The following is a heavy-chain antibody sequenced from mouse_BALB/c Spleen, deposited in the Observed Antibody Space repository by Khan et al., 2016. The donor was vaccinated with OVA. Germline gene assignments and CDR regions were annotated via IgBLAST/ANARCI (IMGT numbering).Heavy chain of an antibody. CDR3: ARSLYYDYAYAMDY. D-gene: IGHD2-4*01. J-gene: IGHJ4*01. Sequence: EVQLQESGPGLVKPSQSLSLTCTVTGFSITSDFAWNWIRQFPGNNLEWMGYLSFSGTTSYHPSLTSRISFTRDTSKNQLLLPLNSVTPEDTAPYNCARSLYYDYAYAMDYWSQGTSVTVYS. CDR1: GFSITSDFA. V-gene: IGHV3-2*02. CDR2: LSFSGTT.